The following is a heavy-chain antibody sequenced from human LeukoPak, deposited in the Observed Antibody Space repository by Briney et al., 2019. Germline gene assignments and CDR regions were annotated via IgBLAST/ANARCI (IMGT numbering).Heavy chain of an antibody. J-gene: IGHJ4*02. D-gene: IGHD3-16*01. CDR2: ISSSSSST. CDR1: GFSFSSHS. Sequence: GGSLRLSCAASGFSFSSHSMNWVRQAPGKGLEWVSYISSSSSSTYYAGSVKGRFTISRDNAKNSLFLQMNSLRAEDTAVYYCARPRGGNSFDYWGQGTLVTVSS. CDR3: ARPRGGNSFDY. V-gene: IGHV3-48*04.